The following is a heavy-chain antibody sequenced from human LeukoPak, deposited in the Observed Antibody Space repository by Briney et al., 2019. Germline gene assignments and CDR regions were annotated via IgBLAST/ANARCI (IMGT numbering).Heavy chain of an antibody. V-gene: IGHV1-69*13. D-gene: IGHD2-2*01. Sequence: SVKVSCKASGGTFSSYAISWVRQAPGQGLEWMGVIIPIFGTANYAQKFQGRVTITADESTSTAYMELSSLRSEDTAVYYCARHIVVVHPYYYFYRDVWGKGTAVTVSS. CDR1: GGTFSSYA. CDR2: IIPIFGTA. J-gene: IGHJ6*03. CDR3: ARHIVVVHPYYYFYRDV.